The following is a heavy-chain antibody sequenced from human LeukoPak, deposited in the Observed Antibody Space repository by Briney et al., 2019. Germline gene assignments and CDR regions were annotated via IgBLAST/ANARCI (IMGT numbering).Heavy chain of an antibody. J-gene: IGHJ5*02. V-gene: IGHV3-33*01. Sequence: GGSLRLPCAASGFTFSSYGMHWVRQAPGKGLEWVAVIWYDGSNKYYADSVKGRFTISRDNSKNTLYLQMNSLRAEDTAVYYCARGGHKLERHNWFDPWGQGTLVTVSS. CDR2: IWYDGSNK. CDR3: ARGGHKLERHNWFDP. CDR1: GFTFSSYG. D-gene: IGHD1-1*01.